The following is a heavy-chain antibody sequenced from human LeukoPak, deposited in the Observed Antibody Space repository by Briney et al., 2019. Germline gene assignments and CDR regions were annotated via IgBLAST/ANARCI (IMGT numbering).Heavy chain of an antibody. D-gene: IGHD2-2*01. V-gene: IGHV3-74*01. CDR2: ISSDGSWT. CDR3: AKVNSKVVVVPAAPPTYYYYYMDV. J-gene: IGHJ6*03. Sequence: GGSLRLSCGASGFTLSDYWMHWVRQAPGKGLVWVSRISSDGSWTSYADSVKGRFTISRDNSKNTLYLQMNSLRAEDTAVYYCAKVNSKVVVVPAAPPTYYYYYMDVWGKGTTVTISS. CDR1: GFTLSDYW.